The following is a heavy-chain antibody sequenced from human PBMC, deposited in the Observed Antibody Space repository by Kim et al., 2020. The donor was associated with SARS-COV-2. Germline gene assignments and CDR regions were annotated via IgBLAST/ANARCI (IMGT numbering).Heavy chain of an antibody. J-gene: IGHJ3*02. D-gene: IGHD3-10*01. CDR3: ARERVPYGSGEDAFDI. Sequence: ASVKVSCKASGYTFTGYYMHWVRQAPGQGLEWMGWINPNSGGTNYAQKFQGWVTMTRDTSISTAYMELSRLRSDDTAVYYCARERVPYGSGEDAFDIWGQGTMVTVSS. CDR1: GYTFTGYY. CDR2: INPNSGGT. V-gene: IGHV1-2*04.